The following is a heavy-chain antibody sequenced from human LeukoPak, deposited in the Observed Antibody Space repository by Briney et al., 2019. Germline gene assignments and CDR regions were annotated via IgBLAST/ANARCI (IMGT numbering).Heavy chain of an antibody. J-gene: IGHJ3*02. CDR3: ARDYYDSRVEAFDI. Sequence: PSETLSLTCTVSGGSIGSHYWSWIRQPPGKGLEWIGYVFYSGTTNYNPSLKSRFTISVDTSKNQFSLKLSSVTAADSAVYYCARDYYDSRVEAFDIWGLGTMVTVSS. CDR2: VFYSGTT. V-gene: IGHV4-59*11. CDR1: GGSIGSHY. D-gene: IGHD3-22*01.